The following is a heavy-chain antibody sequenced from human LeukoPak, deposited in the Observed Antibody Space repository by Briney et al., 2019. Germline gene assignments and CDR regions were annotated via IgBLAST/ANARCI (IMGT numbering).Heavy chain of an antibody. CDR3: ARQDPEVTTYDY. V-gene: IGHV3-53*01. D-gene: IGHD1-1*01. Sequence: PGGSLRLSCAASGFTVSSNYMSWVRQAPRKGLEWVSVIYSGGSTYYADSVKGRFTISRDNSKNTLYLQMNSLRAEDTAVYYCARQDPEVTTYDYWGQGTLVTVSS. CDR2: IYSGGST. J-gene: IGHJ4*02. CDR1: GFTVSSNY.